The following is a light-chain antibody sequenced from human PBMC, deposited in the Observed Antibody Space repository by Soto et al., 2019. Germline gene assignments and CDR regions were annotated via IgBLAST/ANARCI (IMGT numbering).Light chain of an antibody. CDR2: EAT. Sequence: QSSLTQPPSVSGSPGQSITVSCTGTSSDIGASNFVSWYQLLPGRAPKVIIFEATNRPPGVSHRFSGPKAGTTASLTISALQAADGAEYFCVSYKPDDSFVFRTGTTFTVL. CDR3: VSYKPDDSFV. V-gene: IGLV2-14*01. J-gene: IGLJ1*01. CDR1: SSDIGASNF.